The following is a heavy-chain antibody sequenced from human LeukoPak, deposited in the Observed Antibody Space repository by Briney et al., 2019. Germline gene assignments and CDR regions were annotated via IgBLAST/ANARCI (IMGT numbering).Heavy chain of an antibody. CDR2: INLNSGGT. CDR1: GYTFSDYY. J-gene: IGHJ4*02. D-gene: IGHD6-19*01. V-gene: IGHV1-2*02. Sequence: GASVKVSCKASGYTFSDYYMHWGRQAPGQGLEWMGWINLNSGGTKYAQEFQGRVTMTRDTSISTAYMELSSLRSDDTAVYYCARGRTVAAAGAPFDYWGQGTLVTVSS. CDR3: ARGRTVAAAGAPFDY.